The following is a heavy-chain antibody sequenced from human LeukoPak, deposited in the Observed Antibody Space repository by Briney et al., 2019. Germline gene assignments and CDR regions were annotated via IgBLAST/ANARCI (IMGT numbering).Heavy chain of an antibody. V-gene: IGHV3-74*03. D-gene: IGHD3-16*01. CDR1: GFTSSRFW. CDR3: ARIRVTDYVWGSSKGFDP. CDR2: INGEGTST. J-gene: IGHJ5*02. Sequence: PGGSLRLSCAASGFTSSRFWMHWVRQAPGKGLMWVSRINGEGTSTAYADSVKGRFSVSRDNAQNTLYLQMNSLRVEDTAVYFCARIRVTDYVWGSSKGFDPWGQGTLVTVSS.